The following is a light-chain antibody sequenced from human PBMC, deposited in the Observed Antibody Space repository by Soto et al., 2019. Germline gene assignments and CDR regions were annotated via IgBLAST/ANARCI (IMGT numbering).Light chain of an antibody. CDR1: SSALGGYNY. CDR2: DVS. CDR3: SSYTSSTTPVV. V-gene: IGLV2-14*01. J-gene: IGLJ2*01. Sequence: QSALTQPASVSGSPGQSITISCTGTSSALGGYNYVSWYQQHPGKAPKLMIYDVSNRPSGVSNRFSGSKSGNTASLTISGLQAEDEADYYCSSYTSSTTPVVFGGGTKLTVL.